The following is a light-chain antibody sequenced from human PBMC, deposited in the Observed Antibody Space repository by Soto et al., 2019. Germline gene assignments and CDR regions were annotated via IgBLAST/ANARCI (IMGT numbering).Light chain of an antibody. V-gene: IGLV2-14*01. Sequence: QSALTQPASVSGSPGQSITISCTGTISDVGGYNYVSWYQQHPGKAPKLMIYDVSNRPSGVSNRFSGSKSGNTAYLTISGLQAEDEADYYFSSYTSSTTYVFGTGTKLTVL. CDR3: SSYTSSTTYV. J-gene: IGLJ1*01. CDR2: DVS. CDR1: ISDVGGYNY.